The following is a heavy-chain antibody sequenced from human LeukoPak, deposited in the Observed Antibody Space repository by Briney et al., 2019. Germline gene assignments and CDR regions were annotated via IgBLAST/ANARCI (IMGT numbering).Heavy chain of an antibody. Sequence: ASVKVSCKASGYTFTSYGISWVRQAPGQGLEWMGWISAYNGNTNYAQKLQGRVTMTTDTSTSTAYMELRSLRSDDTAVYYCARTQGYRSSTSHRCAWFDPWGQGTLVTVSS. J-gene: IGHJ5*02. CDR1: GYTFTSYG. V-gene: IGHV1-18*01. D-gene: IGHD2-2*01. CDR2: ISAYNGNT. CDR3: ARTQGYRSSTSHRCAWFDP.